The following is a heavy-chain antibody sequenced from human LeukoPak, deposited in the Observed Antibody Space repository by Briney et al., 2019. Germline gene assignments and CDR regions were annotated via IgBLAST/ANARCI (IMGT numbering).Heavy chain of an antibody. J-gene: IGHJ5*02. D-gene: IGHD3-3*01. Sequence: SQTLSLTCTVSGGSISSGDYYWRWIRQPPGKGLEWIVYIYYSGSTYYNPSLKSRVTISVDTSKNQFSLKLSSVTAADTAVYYCARDQVGYYDSINWFDPWGQGTLVTVSS. CDR1: GGSISSGDYY. CDR3: ARDQVGYYDSINWFDP. V-gene: IGHV4-30-4*08. CDR2: IYYSGST.